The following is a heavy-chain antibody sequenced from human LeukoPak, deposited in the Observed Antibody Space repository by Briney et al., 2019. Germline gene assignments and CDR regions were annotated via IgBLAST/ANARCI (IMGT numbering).Heavy chain of an antibody. J-gene: IGHJ5*02. Sequence: ASVKVSCKASGYTFTGYYMHWVRQAPGQGLEWMGWINPNSGGTNYAQKFQGRVTMTRDTSISTAYMELSRLRSDDTAAYYCARDDFWSGYGSGWFDPWGQGTLVTVSS. D-gene: IGHD3-3*01. CDR2: INPNSGGT. CDR1: GYTFTGYY. V-gene: IGHV1-2*02. CDR3: ARDDFWSGYGSGWFDP.